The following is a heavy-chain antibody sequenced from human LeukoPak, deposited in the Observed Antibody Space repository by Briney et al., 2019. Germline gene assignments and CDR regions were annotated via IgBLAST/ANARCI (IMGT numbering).Heavy chain of an antibody. D-gene: IGHD5-12*01. CDR2: ISYDGSNK. CDR3: AKDRSGYGDAFDI. CDR1: GFTFRSYS. Sequence: GRSLRLSCAASGFTFRSYSMHWVRQAPGKGLEWVAVISYDGSNKYYADSVKGRFTISRDNSKNTLYLQMNSLRAEDTAVYYCAKDRSGYGDAFDIWGQGTMVTVSS. V-gene: IGHV3-30*04. J-gene: IGHJ3*02.